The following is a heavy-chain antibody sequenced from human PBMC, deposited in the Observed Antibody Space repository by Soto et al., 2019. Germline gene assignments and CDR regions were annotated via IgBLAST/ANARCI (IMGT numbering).Heavy chain of an antibody. V-gene: IGHV3-23*01. CDR2: ISGSGVST. Sequence: EVQLLESGGGLVQPGGSLRLSCAASGFTFSSYAMSWVRQAPGKGLEWVSAISGSGVSTYYADSVKGRFTISRDNSKYTLYLQMNSLRAEDTAVYYCAKEPHYCSSWSEFYYWGQETLDTVSS. J-gene: IGHJ4*02. CDR1: GFTFSSYA. CDR3: AKEPHYCSSWSEFYY. D-gene: IGHD6-13*01.